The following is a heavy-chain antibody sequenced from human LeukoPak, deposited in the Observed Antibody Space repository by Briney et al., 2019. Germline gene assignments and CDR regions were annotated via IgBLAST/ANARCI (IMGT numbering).Heavy chain of an antibody. CDR3: ARTDYYDSSGYYYVG. J-gene: IGHJ4*02. CDR1: GGSISSYY. Sequence: SETLSLTCTVSGGSISSYYWSWIRQPPGKGLEWIGYINYSGNTNYNPSLKSRVTISVDTSKNQFSLKLSSVTAADTAVYYCARTDYYDSSGYYYVGWGQGTLVTVSS. V-gene: IGHV4-59*08. CDR2: INYSGNT. D-gene: IGHD3-22*01.